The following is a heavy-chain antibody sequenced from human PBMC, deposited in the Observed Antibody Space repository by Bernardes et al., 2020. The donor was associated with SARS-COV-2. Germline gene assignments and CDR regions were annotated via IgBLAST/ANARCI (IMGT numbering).Heavy chain of an antibody. CDR1: GFIFSSDY. D-gene: IGHD6-13*01. CDR3: VKDRPASGWYY. J-gene: IGHJ4*02. CDR2: ISGSGDGT. V-gene: IGHV3-23*01. Sequence: GGSLRLSCAVSGFIFSSDYLAWVRQAPGKGLEWVSAISGSGDGTYYADSLRGRFTVSRDNSKNTLYLQLNSLRVEDTAVYFCVKDRPASGWYYWGQGTQVTVSS.